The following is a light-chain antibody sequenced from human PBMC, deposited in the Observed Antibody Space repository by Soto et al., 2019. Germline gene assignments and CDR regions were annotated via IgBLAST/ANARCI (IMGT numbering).Light chain of an antibody. J-gene: IGKJ2*01. Sequence: IQMTQSPSLLSASVGDRVTITCQATQDIRKYLNWYQQTPGKAPKLLIYDASSLETGVPPRFSGSGSGTYFNFTISSLQPEDLATYYCQQSDDLPYAFGQGTKLEIK. CDR1: QDIRKY. CDR2: DAS. V-gene: IGKV1-33*01. CDR3: QQSDDLPYA.